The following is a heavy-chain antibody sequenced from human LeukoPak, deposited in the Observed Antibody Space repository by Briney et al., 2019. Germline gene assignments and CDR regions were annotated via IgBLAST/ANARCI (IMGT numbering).Heavy chain of an antibody. V-gene: IGHV3-23*01. CDR1: GFTFSNYA. CDR2: IGGSGSST. J-gene: IGHJ3*02. Sequence: GGSLRLSCAASGFTFSNYAMSWVRQAPGKGLEWVSAIGGSGSSTYYADSVKGRFTISRDNSKNTLYLQMNSLRAEDTAVYYCAKGRGAFDIWGQGTMVTVSS. CDR3: AKGRGAFDI. D-gene: IGHD3-10*01.